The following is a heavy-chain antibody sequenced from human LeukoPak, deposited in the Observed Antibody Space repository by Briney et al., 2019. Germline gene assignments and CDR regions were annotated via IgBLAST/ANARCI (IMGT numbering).Heavy chain of an antibody. CDR2: INPNSGGT. V-gene: IGHV1-2*02. D-gene: IGHD3-22*01. Sequence: ASVKVSCKASGYSFVLYGISWVRQAPGQGLEWMGWINPNSGGTNYAQKFQGRVTMTRDTSISTAYMELSRLRSDDTAVYYCARDQLPAADYYDSSGYPDYWGQGTLVTVSS. CDR3: ARDQLPAADYYDSSGYPDY. J-gene: IGHJ4*02. CDR1: GYSFVLYG.